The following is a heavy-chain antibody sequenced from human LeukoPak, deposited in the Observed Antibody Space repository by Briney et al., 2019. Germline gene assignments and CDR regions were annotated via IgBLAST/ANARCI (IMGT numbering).Heavy chain of an antibody. V-gene: IGHV3-33*01. Sequence: GGSLRLSCAASGFTFSSYGMHWVRQAPGKGLEWVAVIWYDGSNKYYADSVKGRFTISRDNSKNTLYLQMNSLRAEDTAVYYCARGIGGIVVVPSHWGQGTLVTVSS. CDR1: GFTFSSYG. J-gene: IGHJ4*02. CDR3: ARGIGGIVVVPSH. CDR2: IWYDGSNK. D-gene: IGHD2-2*01.